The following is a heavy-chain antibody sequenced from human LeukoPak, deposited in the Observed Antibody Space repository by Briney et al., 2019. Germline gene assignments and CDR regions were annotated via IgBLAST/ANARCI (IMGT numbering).Heavy chain of an antibody. CDR2: IYYSGST. Sequence: PSETLSLTCTVSGGSISSYYWSWIRQPPGKGLEWIGYIYYSGSTNYNPSLKSRVTISIDTSKNQYSLKLSSVTAADTAVYYCARGGSNFYDMDAWGQGTTVTVSS. CDR3: ARGGSNFYDMDA. V-gene: IGHV4-59*01. D-gene: IGHD2-2*01. J-gene: IGHJ6*02. CDR1: GGSISSYY.